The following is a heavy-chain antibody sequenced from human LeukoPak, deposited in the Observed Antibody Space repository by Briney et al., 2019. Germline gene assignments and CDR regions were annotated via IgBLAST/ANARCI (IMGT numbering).Heavy chain of an antibody. D-gene: IGHD6-13*01. CDR3: ARSFIAAAVLGDYFDY. CDR2: INPNSGGT. CDR1: GYTFTGYY. V-gene: IGHV1-2*02. Sequence: VASVKVSCKASGYTFTGYYMHWVRQAPGQGLEWMGWINPNSGGTNYAQKFQGRVTMTRDTSISTAYMELSRLRSDDTAVYYWARSFIAAAVLGDYFDYWGQGTLVTVSS. J-gene: IGHJ4*02.